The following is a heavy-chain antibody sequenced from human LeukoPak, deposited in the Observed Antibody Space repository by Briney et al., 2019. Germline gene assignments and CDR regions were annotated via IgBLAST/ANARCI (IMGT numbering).Heavy chain of an antibody. CDR3: ARSYYDKNYYYGMDV. D-gene: IGHD3-22*01. J-gene: IGHJ6*02. CDR2: ISAYNGNT. CDR1: GGTFSSYA. V-gene: IGHV1-18*01. Sequence: ASVKVSCKASGGTFSSYAISWVRQAPGQGLEWMGWISAYNGNTNYAQKLQGRVTMTTDTSTSTAYMELKSLRSADTAVYYCARSYYDKNYYYGMDVWGQGTTVTVSS.